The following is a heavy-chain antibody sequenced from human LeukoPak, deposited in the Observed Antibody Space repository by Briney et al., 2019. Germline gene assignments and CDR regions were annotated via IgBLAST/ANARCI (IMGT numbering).Heavy chain of an antibody. Sequence: NPSETLSLTCAVYGGSFSGYYWSWIRQPPGKGLEWIGEINHSGSTNYNPSLKSRVTISVDTSKNQFSLKLSSVTAADTAVYYCARGPYQEYSSSSGEGRPGWFAPWGKGTLVTVPS. CDR3: ARGPYQEYSSSSGEGRPGWFAP. J-gene: IGHJ5*02. CDR1: GGSFSGYY. D-gene: IGHD6-6*01. V-gene: IGHV4-34*01. CDR2: INHSGST.